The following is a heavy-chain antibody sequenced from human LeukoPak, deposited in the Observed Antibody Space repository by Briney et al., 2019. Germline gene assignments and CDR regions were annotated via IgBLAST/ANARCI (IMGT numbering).Heavy chain of an antibody. V-gene: IGHV3-43D*03. CDR2: ISWDGGST. J-gene: IGHJ4*02. CDR3: AKDRGATPSKGFDY. Sequence: SGGSLRLSCAASGFIFDDYAMHWVRQAPGKGLEWVSLISWDGGSTYYADSVKGRFTISRDNSKNSLYLQMNSLRAEDTALYYCAKDRGATPSKGFDYWGQGTLVTVSS. D-gene: IGHD5-12*01. CDR1: GFIFDDYA.